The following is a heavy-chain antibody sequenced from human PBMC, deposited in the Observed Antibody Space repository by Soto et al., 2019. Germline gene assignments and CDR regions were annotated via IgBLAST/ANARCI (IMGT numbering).Heavy chain of an antibody. Sequence: QVQLVESGGGVVQPGRSLRLSCAASGFTFSSYAMHWVRQAPGKGLEWVAVISYDGSNKYYADSVKGRFTISRDNSKNTLYLQMNCLRAEDTAVYYCARGTSSSWHDYLGQGTLVTVSS. CDR3: ARGTSSSWHDY. CDR2: ISYDGSNK. CDR1: GFTFSSYA. V-gene: IGHV3-30-3*01. D-gene: IGHD6-13*01. J-gene: IGHJ4*02.